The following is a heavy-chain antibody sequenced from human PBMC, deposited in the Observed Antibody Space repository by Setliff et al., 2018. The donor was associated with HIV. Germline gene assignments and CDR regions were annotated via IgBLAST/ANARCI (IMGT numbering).Heavy chain of an antibody. CDR3: ARDRTPPYYNFWSGPGAFDI. D-gene: IGHD3-3*01. Sequence: WASVKVSCKASGGTFSRYPISWVRQAPGQGLEWMGWIIPIFGTANYPENFQGRVTITADESSSTAYMDLSSLRSEDTAVYYCARDRTPPYYNFWSGPGAFDIWGQGTMVTVS. CDR1: GGTFSRYP. CDR2: IIPIFGTA. J-gene: IGHJ3*02. V-gene: IGHV1-69*13.